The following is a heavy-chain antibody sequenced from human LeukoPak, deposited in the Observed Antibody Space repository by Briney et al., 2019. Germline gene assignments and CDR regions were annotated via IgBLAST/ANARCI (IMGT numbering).Heavy chain of an antibody. J-gene: IGHJ2*01. D-gene: IGHD5-24*01. CDR1: GGSISSSSYY. Sequence: SETLSLTCTVSGGSISSSSYYWGWIRQPPGKGLEWIGSIYYSGSTHYNPSLKSRVTISVDTSKNQFPLKLSSVTAADTAVYYCARHPAVDGYWYFDLWGRGTLVTVSS. V-gene: IGHV4-39*01. CDR3: ARHPAVDGYWYFDL. CDR2: IYYSGST.